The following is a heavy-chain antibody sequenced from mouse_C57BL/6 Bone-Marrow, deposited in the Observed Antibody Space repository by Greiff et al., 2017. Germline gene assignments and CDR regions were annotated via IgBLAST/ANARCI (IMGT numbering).Heavy chain of an antibody. D-gene: IGHD1-1*02. V-gene: IGHV14-3*01. CDR3: ARVNRLWPLVFAY. J-gene: IGHJ3*01. CDR1: GFNIKNTY. CDR2: IDPAHGNT. Sequence: EVKLQESVAELVRPGASVKLSCTASGFNIKNTYMHWVKPRPEQGLEWIGRIDPAHGNTKYDPKFQGKATITADTSSNTAYMQLSSLPSEDTAIYYGARVNRLWPLVFAYWGQGTLGTVSA.